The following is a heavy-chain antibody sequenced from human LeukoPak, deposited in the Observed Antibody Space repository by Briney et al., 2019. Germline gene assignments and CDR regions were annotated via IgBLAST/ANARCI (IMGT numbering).Heavy chain of an antibody. CDR2: ISSSSSYI. CDR1: GFTFSSYS. Sequence: GGSLRLSCAASGFTFSSYSMNWVRQAPGKGLEWVSSISSSSSYIYYADSVKGRFTISRDNAKNSLYLQMNSLRAEDTAVYYCARVGVTCYDILTGYEAGGYYFDYWGQGTLVTVSS. J-gene: IGHJ4*02. V-gene: IGHV3-21*01. CDR3: ARVGVTCYDILTGYEAGGYYFDY. D-gene: IGHD3-9*01.